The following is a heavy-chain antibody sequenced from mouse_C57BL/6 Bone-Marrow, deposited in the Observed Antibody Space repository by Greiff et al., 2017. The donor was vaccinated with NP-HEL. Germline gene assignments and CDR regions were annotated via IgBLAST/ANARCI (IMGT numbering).Heavy chain of an antibody. J-gene: IGHJ4*01. D-gene: IGHD2-4*01. Sequence: EVMLVESEGGLVQPGSSMKLSCTTSGFTFSDYYMAWVRQVPEKGLDWVANINYDGSSTYYLDSLKSRFIISRDNVKNILYLQMSSLKSEDTATYYCAREGGLRRRTYAMDYWGQGTSVTVSS. CDR2: INYDGSST. CDR3: AREGGLRRRTYAMDY. CDR1: GFTFSDYY. V-gene: IGHV5-16*01.